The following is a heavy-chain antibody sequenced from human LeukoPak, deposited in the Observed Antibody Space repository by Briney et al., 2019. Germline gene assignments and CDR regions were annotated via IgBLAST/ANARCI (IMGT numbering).Heavy chain of an antibody. J-gene: IGHJ6*02. CDR3: ARFRYASSWPYGVDV. V-gene: IGHV3-11*01. D-gene: IGHD6-13*01. CDR2: ISSGGGTT. CDR1: GFTFSDFY. Sequence: GGSLRLSCAASGFTFSDFYMSWIRQAPGKGLEWVSYISSGGGTTYYADSVKGRFTISRDNAKNSLYLQMNSLRAEDTAIYYCARFRYASSWPYGVDVWGQGTTVTVSS.